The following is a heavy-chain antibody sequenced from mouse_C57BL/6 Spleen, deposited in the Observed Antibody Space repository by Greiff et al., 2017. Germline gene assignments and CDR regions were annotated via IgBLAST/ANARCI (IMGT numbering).Heavy chain of an antibody. V-gene: IGHV1-15*01. CDR1: GYTFTDYE. J-gene: IGHJ4*01. CDR2: IDPETGGT. D-gene: IGHD1-1*01. Sequence: VQRVESGAELVRPGASVTLSCKASGYTFTDYEMHWVKQTPVHGLEWIGAIDPETGGTAYNQKFKGKAILTADKSSSTAYMELRSLTSEDSAVYYCTRGAYGSPYAMDYWGQGTSVTVSS. CDR3: TRGAYGSPYAMDY.